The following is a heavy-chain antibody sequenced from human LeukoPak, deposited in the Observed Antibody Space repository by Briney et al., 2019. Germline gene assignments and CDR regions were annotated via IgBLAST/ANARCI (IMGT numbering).Heavy chain of an antibody. J-gene: IGHJ4*02. D-gene: IGHD3-10*01. CDR2: INHSGST. CDR3: AREPMVRGVSFDY. Sequence: SETLSLTCAAYGGSFSGYYWSWIRQPPGKGLEWIGEINHSGSTNYNPSLKSRVTISVDTSKNQFSLKLSSVTAADTAVYYCAREPMVRGVSFDYWGQGTLVTVSS. CDR1: GGSFSGYY. V-gene: IGHV4-34*01.